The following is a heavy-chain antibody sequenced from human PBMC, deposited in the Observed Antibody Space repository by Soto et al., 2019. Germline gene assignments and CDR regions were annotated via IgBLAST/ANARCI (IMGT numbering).Heavy chain of an antibody. V-gene: IGHV4-39*01. CDR2: IYYSGST. CDR3: ARYEAGWPFDS. D-gene: IGHD3-16*01. J-gene: IGHJ4*02. Sequence: PETLCLTCTVSRGSISSGTNYWAWIRQPPGKGLEWIANIYYSGSTFYNPSLKSRVTISLDTSKNQFSLKLRSVTAADTAVYYCARYEAGWPFDSWCQGPLVT. CDR1: RGSISSGTNY.